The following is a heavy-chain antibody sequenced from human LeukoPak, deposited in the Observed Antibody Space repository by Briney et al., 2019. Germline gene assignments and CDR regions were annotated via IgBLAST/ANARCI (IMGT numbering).Heavy chain of an antibody. Sequence: GGSLRLSCAASGFTLGSYSMNWVRQAPGKGLEWVSSINSASTYKYYADSVKGRFTVSRDNAKNSLYLQMNSLSAEDVAVYYCARGPPYIVSTRGGGYDYWGQGTLVTVSS. J-gene: IGHJ4*02. V-gene: IGHV3-21*01. CDR1: GFTLGSYS. D-gene: IGHD5/OR15-5a*01. CDR3: ARGPPYIVSTRGGGYDY. CDR2: INSASTYK.